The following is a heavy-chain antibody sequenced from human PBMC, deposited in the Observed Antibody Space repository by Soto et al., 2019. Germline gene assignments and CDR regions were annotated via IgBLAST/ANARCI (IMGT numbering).Heavy chain of an antibody. D-gene: IGHD2-15*01. CDR3: GRKYCRGGSCYSDTFKH. Sequence: PGGSLRLSCAASGFTFSSYGMHWVRQAPGKGLEWVAVIWYDGSNKYYADSVKGRFTISRDNSKNTLYLQMNSLRAEDTAVYYCGRKYCRGGSCYSDTFKHGGEGTLVTFPS. V-gene: IGHV3-33*01. CDR1: GFTFSSYG. J-gene: IGHJ1*01. CDR2: IWYDGSNK.